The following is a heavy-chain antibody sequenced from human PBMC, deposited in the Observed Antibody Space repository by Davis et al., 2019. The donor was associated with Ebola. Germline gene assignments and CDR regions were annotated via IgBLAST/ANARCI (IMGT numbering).Heavy chain of an antibody. V-gene: IGHV1-2*05. CDR1: GYTFTSYA. CDR2: INPNSGGT. Sequence: ASVKVSCKASGYTFTSYAMNWVRQAPGQGLEWMGRINPNSGGTNYAQKFQGRVTMTRDTSISTAYMELSRLRSDDTVVYYCARELRGSGPGYYYGMDVWGQGTTVTVSS. J-gene: IGHJ6*02. CDR3: ARELRGSGPGYYYGMDV. D-gene: IGHD3-10*01.